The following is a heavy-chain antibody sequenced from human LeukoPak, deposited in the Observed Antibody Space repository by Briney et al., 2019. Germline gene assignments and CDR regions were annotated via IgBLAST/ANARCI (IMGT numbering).Heavy chain of an antibody. CDR3: ARDRWFGESLPAHFEY. CDR1: GFTFSSYC. Sequence: GGSLRLSCVASGFTFSSYCMTWVRQAPGKGLEWVSYISGNSSTIYYADSVKGRFTISRDNDKKSLYLQMNSLRVEDTAFYYCARDRWFGESLPAHFEYWGQGTLVTGSS. CDR2: ISGNSSTI. D-gene: IGHD3-10*01. V-gene: IGHV3-48*01. J-gene: IGHJ4*02.